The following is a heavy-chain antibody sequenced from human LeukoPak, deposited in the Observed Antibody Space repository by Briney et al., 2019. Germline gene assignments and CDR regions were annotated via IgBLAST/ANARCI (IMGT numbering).Heavy chain of an antibody. CDR3: ARDLRRYDSSGYPNY. CDR2: IWYDGSNK. Sequence: GGSLRLSCAASGFTFSSYSMNWVRQAPGKGLEWVAVIWYDGSNKYYADSVKGRFTISRDNSKNTLYLQMNSLRAEDTAVYYCARDLRRYDSSGYPNYWGQGTLVTVSS. CDR1: GFTFSSYS. D-gene: IGHD3-22*01. V-gene: IGHV3-33*08. J-gene: IGHJ4*02.